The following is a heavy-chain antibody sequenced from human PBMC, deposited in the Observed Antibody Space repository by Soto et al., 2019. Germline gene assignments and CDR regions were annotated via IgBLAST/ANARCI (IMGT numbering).Heavy chain of an antibody. CDR3: ARDSGGTTVAFGMDV. CDR1: GGTFSSYA. D-gene: IGHD4-17*01. V-gene: IGHV1-69*01. Sequence: QVQLVQSGAEVKKPGSSVKVSCKASGGTFSSYAISWVRQAPGQGLEWMGGSIPIFGTANYAQKCQGRVTITAEAATRTAYMELSSLRSEDTAVYYCARDSGGTTVAFGMDVWGQGTTVTVSS. CDR2: SIPIFGTA. J-gene: IGHJ6*02.